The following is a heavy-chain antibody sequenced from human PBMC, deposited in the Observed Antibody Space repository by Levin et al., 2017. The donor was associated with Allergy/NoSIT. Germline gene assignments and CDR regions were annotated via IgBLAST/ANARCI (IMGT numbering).Heavy chain of an antibody. CDR2: IKQDGSEK. CDR3: ARLLAVAASDY. CDR1: GFPFRSYW. Sequence: LSLPCAASGFPFRSYWMSWVRQAPGKGLEWVANIKQDGSEKYYVDSVKGRFTISRDNAKNSLYLQMNSLRAEDTAVYYCARLLAVAASDYWGQGTLVTVSS. V-gene: IGHV3-7*04. J-gene: IGHJ4*02. D-gene: IGHD6-19*01.